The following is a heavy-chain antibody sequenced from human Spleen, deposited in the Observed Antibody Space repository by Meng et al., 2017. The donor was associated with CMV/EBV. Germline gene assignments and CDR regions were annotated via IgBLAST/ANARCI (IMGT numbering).Heavy chain of an antibody. J-gene: IGHJ4*02. Sequence: GESLKISCAASGFTLSDDYMSWIRQAPGKGLEWVSYISSSGTTIYYADSVKGQFTISRDNAKNSVFLQMNTLRAEDTAVYYCARACGGDCYLSDFWGQGTPVTVSS. CDR1: GFTLSDDY. V-gene: IGHV3-11*04. CDR3: ARACGGDCYLSDF. D-gene: IGHD2-21*01. CDR2: ISSSGTTI.